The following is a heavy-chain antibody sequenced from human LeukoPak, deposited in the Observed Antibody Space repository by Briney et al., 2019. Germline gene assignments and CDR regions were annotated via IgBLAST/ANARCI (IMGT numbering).Heavy chain of an antibody. CDR3: ARDSGTTGEVKFDP. CDR2: VYHSGST. D-gene: IGHD3-10*01. CDR1: GDSISSSNW. Sequence: SETLSLTCAVSGDSISSSNWWSWVRLPPGKGLEWIGEVYHSGSTNYNPSLKSRVTISVDTSKNQFSLNLISVTAADTAVYYCARDSGTTGEVKFDPWGQGTLVTVSS. V-gene: IGHV4-4*02. J-gene: IGHJ5*02.